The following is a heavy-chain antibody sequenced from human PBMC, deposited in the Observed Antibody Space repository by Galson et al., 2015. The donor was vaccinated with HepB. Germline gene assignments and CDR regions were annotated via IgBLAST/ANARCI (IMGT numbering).Heavy chain of an antibody. CDR2: ISYDGSNK. CDR1: GFTFSSYA. CDR3: ARVYYDSSGYPPDY. J-gene: IGHJ4*02. Sequence: SLRFSCAASGFTFSSYAMHWVRQAPGKGLEWVAVISYDGSNKYYADSVKGRFTISRDNSKNTLYLQMNSLRAEDTAVYYCARVYYDSSGYPPDYWGQGTLVTVSS. V-gene: IGHV3-30-3*01. D-gene: IGHD3-22*01.